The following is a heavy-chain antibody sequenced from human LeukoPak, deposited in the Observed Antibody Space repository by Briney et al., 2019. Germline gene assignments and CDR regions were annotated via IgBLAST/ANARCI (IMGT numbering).Heavy chain of an antibody. V-gene: IGHV3-21*01. CDR1: GFPFSGYS. CDR2: MSILSGIT. CDR3: AREFEYSTSGAGY. D-gene: IGHD6-6*01. J-gene: IGHJ4*02. Sequence: GGSLRLSCARSGFPFSGYSMNWVRQTPGKGLEWVSSMSILSGITYYAESVKGRFTVSRDNAKNLLHLQMNSLRVEDTAIYYCAREFEYSTSGAGYWGQGTLVTVSS.